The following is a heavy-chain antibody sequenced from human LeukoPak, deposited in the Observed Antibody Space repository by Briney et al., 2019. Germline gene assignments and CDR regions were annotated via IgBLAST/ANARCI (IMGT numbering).Heavy chain of an antibody. V-gene: IGHV3-30-3*01. J-gene: IGHJ5*02. CDR1: GFTFSSYA. CDR2: ISYDGSNK. D-gene: IGHD2-15*01. CDR3: ARDWRGYCSGGSCYEGDWFDP. Sequence: TGGSLRLSCAASGFTFSSYAMHWVRQAPGKGLEWVAAISYDGSNKYYADSVKGRFTISRDNSKNTLYLQMNSLRAEDTAVYYCARDWRGYCSGGSCYEGDWFDPWGQGTLVTVSS.